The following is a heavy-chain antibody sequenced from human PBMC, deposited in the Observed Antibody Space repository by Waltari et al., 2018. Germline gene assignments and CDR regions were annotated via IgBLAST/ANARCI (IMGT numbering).Heavy chain of an antibody. D-gene: IGHD2-2*01. Sequence: QLVESGGGLVQPGGSLRLSCVASGFPIRTYGMSWVRQDPGKGLEWVANINEDGNEKYYGESVKGRFTVSRDNAKNSLYLQMNSLRDEDTAVYYCARNHGQSSNDVYFDYWGQGTLVTVSS. CDR3: ARNHGQSSNDVYFDY. CDR2: INEDGNEK. CDR1: GFPIRTYG. V-gene: IGHV3-7*02. J-gene: IGHJ4*02.